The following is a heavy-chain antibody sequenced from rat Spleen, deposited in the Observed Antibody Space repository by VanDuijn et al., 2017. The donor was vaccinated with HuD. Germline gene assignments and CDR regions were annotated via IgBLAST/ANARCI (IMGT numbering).Heavy chain of an antibody. V-gene: IGHV6-6*01. J-gene: IGHJ4*01. CDR1: GFTFSTAW. CDR3: ACRGNTYYGYKRVMDA. D-gene: IGHD1-9*01. Sequence: EVQVLESGGGLVQPGNSLKLSCATSGFTFSTAWMYWYRQFPEKRLKWVARIKAKSNNYATDYTESVKGRFTISRDDSKSSIYLQMNNLKEEDTAIYYCACRGNTYYGYKRVMDAWGQGASVTVSS. CDR2: IKAKSNNYAT.